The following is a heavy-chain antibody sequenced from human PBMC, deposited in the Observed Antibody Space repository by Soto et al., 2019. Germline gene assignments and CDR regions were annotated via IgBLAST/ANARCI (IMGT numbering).Heavy chain of an antibody. CDR2: IDWDDGK. Sequence: SGPTLVNPTQTLTLTCTFSGFSLSTSGMWVSWIRQPPGKALEWLALIDWDDGKYYSTSLKTRLTISKDTSKNQVVLTMTNMDPVDTATYYCARTGITGTNSPFDYWGQGTLVTVSS. CDR3: ARTGITGTNSPFDY. CDR1: GFSLSTSGMW. D-gene: IGHD1-7*01. V-gene: IGHV2-70*01. J-gene: IGHJ4*02.